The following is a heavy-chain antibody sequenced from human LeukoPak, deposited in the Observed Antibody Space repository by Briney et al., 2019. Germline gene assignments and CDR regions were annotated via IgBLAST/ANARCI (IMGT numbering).Heavy chain of an antibody. CDR1: GYTLTELS. D-gene: IGHD6-13*01. J-gene: IGHJ6*02. CDR3: AGQKGTAAADSYYYYGMDV. Sequence: GASVKVSCKVSGYTLTELSMHWVRQAPGKGLEWMGGFDPEDGETIYAQKFQGRVTMTEDTSTDTAYMELSSLRSEDTAVYYCAGQKGTAAADSYYYYGMDVWGQGTTVTVSS. V-gene: IGHV1-24*01. CDR2: FDPEDGET.